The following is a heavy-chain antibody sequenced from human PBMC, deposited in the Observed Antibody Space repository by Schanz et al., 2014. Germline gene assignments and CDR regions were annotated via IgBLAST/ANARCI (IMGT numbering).Heavy chain of an antibody. D-gene: IGHD3-9*01. CDR2: TSSRSNTI. CDR1: GFTFRTYS. J-gene: IGHJ4*02. V-gene: IGHV3-48*02. CDR3: VRSHSGSTAYSAFDY. Sequence: EVQLLESGGALEQPGGSLRLSCAASGFTFRTYSMNWVRQAPGKGLEWVSYTSSRSNTIYYADSVKGRFTISRDNAKNSLFLQMKSLRDEDTAVYYCVRSHSGSTAYSAFDYWGQGTLVTVSS.